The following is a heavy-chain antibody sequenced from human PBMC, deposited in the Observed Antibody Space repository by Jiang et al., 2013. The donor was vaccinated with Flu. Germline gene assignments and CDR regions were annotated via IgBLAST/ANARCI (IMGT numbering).Heavy chain of an antibody. D-gene: IGHD4-17*01. V-gene: IGHV6-1*01. CDR3: AISTFRDYGDYDSRAFDI. Sequence: SQTLSLTCAISGDSVSSNSAAWNWIRQSPSRGLEWLGRTYYRSKWYNDYAVSVKSRITINPDTSKNQFSLQLNSVTPEDTAVYYCAISTFRDYGDYDSRAFDIWGQGTMVTVSS. J-gene: IGHJ3*02. CDR2: TYYRSKWYN. CDR1: GDSVSSNSAA.